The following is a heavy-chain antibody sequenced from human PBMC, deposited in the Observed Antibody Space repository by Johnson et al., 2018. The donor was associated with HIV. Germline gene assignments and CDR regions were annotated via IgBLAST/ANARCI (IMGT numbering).Heavy chain of an antibody. D-gene: IGHD1-26*01. V-gene: IGHV3-20*04. CDR3: AKDRALGWELLGAFDI. CDR1: GFNFNDYG. CDR2: INWNGGST. Sequence: VQLVESGGGVVWPGGSLRLSCAASGFNFNDYGMTWVHQVTGKGLEWVSGINWNGGSTGYADSVKGRFTISRDNAKSSLYLQINDLRAEDTAFYYCAKDRALGWELLGAFDIWGQGTMVIVSS. J-gene: IGHJ3*02.